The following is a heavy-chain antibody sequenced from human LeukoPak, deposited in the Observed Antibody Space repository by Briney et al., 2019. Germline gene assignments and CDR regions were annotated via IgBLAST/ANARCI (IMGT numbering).Heavy chain of an antibody. Sequence: ASVKVSCKASGYTLTSYYMYWVRQAPGQGLEWMGKINPSGGSTSYAQKIQGRITMTRDPSTRTVSMELSSLRSEDTAVYYCARDASPHYYGSVYAFDIWGQGTMVTVSS. D-gene: IGHD3-10*01. J-gene: IGHJ3*02. V-gene: IGHV1-46*01. CDR3: ARDASPHYYGSVYAFDI. CDR2: INPSGGST. CDR1: GYTLTSYY.